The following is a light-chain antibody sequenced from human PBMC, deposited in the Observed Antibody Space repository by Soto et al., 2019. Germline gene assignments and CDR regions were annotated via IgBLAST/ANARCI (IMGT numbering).Light chain of an antibody. J-gene: IGLJ3*02. CDR2: NDR. CDR1: NIGYKR. V-gene: IGLV3-21*02. Sequence: SYELTQAPSVSVAPGQTARLPCGGDNIGYKRVHWYQQRPGQAPVLVVYNDRDRPSGIPERFSGSNSGNTATLTISRVEGGDEADYYCQVWDDRGLHVVFGGGTKLTVL. CDR3: QVWDDRGLHVV.